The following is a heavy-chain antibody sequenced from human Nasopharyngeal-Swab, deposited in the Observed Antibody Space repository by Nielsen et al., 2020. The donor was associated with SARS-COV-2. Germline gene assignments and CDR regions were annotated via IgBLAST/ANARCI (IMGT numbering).Heavy chain of an antibody. CDR3: ARGYSSGWYGHYFDY. Sequence: SETLSLTCTVSGASISSSDFYWGWIRQPPGKGLEWIGSMFYTGTTYYSSSLKSRVTISADVSKNQISLKLSFVTAADTALYYCARGYSSGWYGHYFDYWGQGTLITVSS. CDR1: GASISSSDFY. V-gene: IGHV4-39*01. CDR2: MFYTGTT. J-gene: IGHJ4*02. D-gene: IGHD6-19*01.